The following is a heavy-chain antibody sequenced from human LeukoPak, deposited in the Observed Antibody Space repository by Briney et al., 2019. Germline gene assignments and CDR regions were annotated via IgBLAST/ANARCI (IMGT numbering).Heavy chain of an antibody. V-gene: IGHV3-30*18. J-gene: IGHJ3*02. D-gene: IGHD3-22*01. Sequence: GGSLRLSCAASGFTFSSYGMHWVRQAPGKGLEWVAVISYDGSNKYYADSVKGRFTISRDNSKNTLYLQMNSLRAEDTAVYYCAKDPRIVVVMKFVSPAFDIWGQGTMVTVSS. CDR1: GFTFSSYG. CDR2: ISYDGSNK. CDR3: AKDPRIVVVMKFVSPAFDI.